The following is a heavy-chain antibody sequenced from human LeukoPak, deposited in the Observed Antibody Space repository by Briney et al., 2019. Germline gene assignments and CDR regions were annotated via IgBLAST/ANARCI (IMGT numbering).Heavy chain of an antibody. V-gene: IGHV3-23*01. Sequence: PGGSLRLSCAASGFTFSSYAMSWVRQAPGKGLEWVSTISGSGGSTYYADSVKGQFTISGDNSKNTLYLQMNSLRAADTAVYYCAKHTSYYYYYMDVWGKGTTVTVSS. J-gene: IGHJ6*03. D-gene: IGHD3-3*01. CDR2: ISGSGGST. CDR3: AKHTSYYYYYMDV. CDR1: GFTFSSYA.